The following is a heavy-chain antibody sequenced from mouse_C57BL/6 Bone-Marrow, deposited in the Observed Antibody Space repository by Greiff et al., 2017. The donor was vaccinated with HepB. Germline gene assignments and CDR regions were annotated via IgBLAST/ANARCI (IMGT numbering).Heavy chain of an antibody. CDR1: GFTFSNYW. CDR3: TPSYYGSSFFDY. V-gene: IGHV6-3*01. CDR2: IRLKSDNYAT. D-gene: IGHD1-1*01. J-gene: IGHJ2*01. Sequence: EVKLMESGGGLVQPGGSMKLSCVASGFTFSNYWMNWVRQSPEKGLEWVAQIRLKSDNYATHYAESVKGRFTISRDDSKSSVYLQMNNLRAEDTGMYYCTPSYYGSSFFDYWGQGTTLTVSS.